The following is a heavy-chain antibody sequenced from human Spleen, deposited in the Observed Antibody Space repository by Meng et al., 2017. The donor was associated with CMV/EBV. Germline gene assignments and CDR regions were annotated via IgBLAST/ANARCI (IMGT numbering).Heavy chain of an antibody. V-gene: IGHV3-11*04. CDR2: ISSSGSTI. D-gene: IGHD2-2*01. CDR3: ARGANCSSTSCYGAEYFQH. Sequence: GGSLRLSCAASGFTFTDYYISWIRQAPGKGLEWVSYISSSGSTIYYADSVKGRFTISRDNAKNSLYLQMNNLRAEDTAVYYCARGANCSSTSCYGAEYFQHWGQGTLVTVSS. CDR1: GFTFTDYY. J-gene: IGHJ1*01.